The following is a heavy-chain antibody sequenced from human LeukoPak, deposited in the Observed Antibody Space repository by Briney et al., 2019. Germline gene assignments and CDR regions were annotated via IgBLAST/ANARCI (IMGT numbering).Heavy chain of an antibody. J-gene: IGHJ4*02. Sequence: ASVKVSCKTSGYTFSSYGIAWVRQAPGQGLEWMGWISGYNGKTNYAENLQGRVTMTTDTSTSTGYMELRSLRSDDTAVYYCARGRSGSYYSPFDYWGQGTLVTVSS. V-gene: IGHV1-18*01. D-gene: IGHD3-10*01. CDR1: GYTFSSYG. CDR2: ISGYNGKT. CDR3: ARGRSGSYYSPFDY.